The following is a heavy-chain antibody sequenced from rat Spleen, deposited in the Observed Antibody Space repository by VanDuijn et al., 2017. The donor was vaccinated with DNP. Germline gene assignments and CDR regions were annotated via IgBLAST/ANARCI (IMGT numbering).Heavy chain of an antibody. V-gene: IGHV5S10*01. Sequence: EVQLVESGGGVAQPGNSLKLSCAASGFTFSDYNMAWVRQAPKKGLEWVATITYDGSRTYCRDSVKGRFTISRDNAKSTLYLQMDSLRSEDTATYYCTTFEGTNAWGQGTSVTVSS. CDR1: GFTFSDYN. CDR3: TTFEGTNA. D-gene: IGHD1-11*01. J-gene: IGHJ4*01. CDR2: ITYDGSRT.